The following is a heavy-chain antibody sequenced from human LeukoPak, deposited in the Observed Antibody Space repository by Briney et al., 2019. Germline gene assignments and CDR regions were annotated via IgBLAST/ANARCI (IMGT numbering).Heavy chain of an antibody. V-gene: IGHV4-4*07. CDR2: IYTSGST. Sequence: SETLSLTCTVSGGSISSYYWSWIRQPAGKGLEWIGRIYTSGSTNYNPSLKSRVTMSVDTSKNQFSLKLSSVTAADTAVYYCARGLWRGYYDSGGYPPLIFDYWGQGTLVTVSS. D-gene: IGHD3-22*01. J-gene: IGHJ4*02. CDR1: GGSISSYY. CDR3: ARGLWRGYYDSGGYPPLIFDY.